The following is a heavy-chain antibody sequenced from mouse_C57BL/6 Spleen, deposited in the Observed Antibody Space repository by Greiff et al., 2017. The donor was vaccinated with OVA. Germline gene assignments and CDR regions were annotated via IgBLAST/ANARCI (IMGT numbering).Heavy chain of an antibody. D-gene: IGHD1-1*01. CDR2: ISSKSSNYAT. CDR1: GFTFTTYA. Sequence: EVQGVESGGGLVQPKGSLKLSCAASGFTFTTYAMTWVRQAPGKGLEWVARISSKSSNYATYYADSVKDRFTIYRDDSQSMLYLQMNIMKTEDTAMYYGVRADYYGSSYGYFDGWGTGTTVTVAS. V-gene: IGHV10-3*01. CDR3: VRADYYGSSYGYFDG. J-gene: IGHJ1*03.